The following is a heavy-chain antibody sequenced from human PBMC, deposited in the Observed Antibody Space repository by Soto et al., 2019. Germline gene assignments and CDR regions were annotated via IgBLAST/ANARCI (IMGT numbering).Heavy chain of an antibody. CDR3: ERDTHAGLTHYFDP. J-gene: IGHJ5*02. D-gene: IGHD1-20*01. V-gene: IGHV4-59*01. Sequence: SQTLSVLYSVSEGYSVSFHGRGIRQIPGKGLEWIGYTAYTGNTNYNPSLKSRVTISMDTAKNQLSLKLNSMTAADTAVYYHERDTHAGLTHYFDPWGQGTLDTVSS. CDR1: EGYSVSFH. CDR2: TAYTGNT.